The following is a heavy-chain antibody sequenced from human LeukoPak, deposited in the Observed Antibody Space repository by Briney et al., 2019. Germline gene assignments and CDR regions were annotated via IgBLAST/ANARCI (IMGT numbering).Heavy chain of an antibody. CDR3: AKDPPLGYYDSSGYYYVY. CDR1: GFTFSSYA. D-gene: IGHD3-22*01. V-gene: IGHV3-23*01. J-gene: IGHJ4*02. CDR2: ISGSGGST. Sequence: GGSLRLSCAASGFTFSSYAMSWVRQAPGKGLGWVSAISGSGGSTYYADSVKGRFTISRDNSKNTLYLQMNSLRAEDTAVYYCAKDPPLGYYDSSGYYYVYWGQGTLVTVSS.